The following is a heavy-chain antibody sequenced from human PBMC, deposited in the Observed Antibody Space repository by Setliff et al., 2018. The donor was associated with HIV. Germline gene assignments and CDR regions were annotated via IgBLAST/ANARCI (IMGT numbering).Heavy chain of an antibody. J-gene: IGHJ4*02. CDR3: AREALSRDGYSYFDY. D-gene: IGHD5-12*01. V-gene: IGHV3-7*01. CDR2: IKQEGSEK. Sequence: PGGSLRLSCAASGFIFGDYWMSWVRQAPGKGLEWVANIKQEGSEKYYVDSVKGRFTISRDNTRSSLFLHMDSLTAEDTAVYYCAREALSRDGYSYFDYWGQGTLVTVSS. CDR1: GFIFGDYW.